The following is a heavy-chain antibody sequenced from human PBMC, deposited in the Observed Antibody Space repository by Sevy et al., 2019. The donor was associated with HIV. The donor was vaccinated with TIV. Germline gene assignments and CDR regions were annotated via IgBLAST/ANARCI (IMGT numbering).Heavy chain of an antibody. CDR1: GDYISSYY. CDR2: IYHSGST. CDR3: ARALQEYYYGMDV. V-gene: IGHV4-59*01. Sequence: SETLSLTCTVSGDYISSYYWSWIRQPPGKGLEWIGYIYHSGSTNYNPSLKSRVAISKDTSKNQFSLKLSSVTAADTAVYYCARALQEYYYGMDVWGQGTTVTVSS. J-gene: IGHJ6*02.